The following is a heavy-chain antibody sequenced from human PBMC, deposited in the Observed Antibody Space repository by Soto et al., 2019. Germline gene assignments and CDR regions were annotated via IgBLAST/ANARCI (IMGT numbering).Heavy chain of an antibody. CDR1: GYTFTRYG. CDR3: ARDHRLIVGATTDAFHI. CDR2: ISAYNGKT. Sequence: ASVKVSCKASGYTFTRYGISWVRQAPGQGLEWMGWISAYNGKTDHAQKFQGRVTMTTDTSTSTAYMELRSLRSDDTAVYYCARDHRLIVGATTDAFHIWGQGTMVTVSS. V-gene: IGHV1-18*01. D-gene: IGHD1-26*01. J-gene: IGHJ3*02.